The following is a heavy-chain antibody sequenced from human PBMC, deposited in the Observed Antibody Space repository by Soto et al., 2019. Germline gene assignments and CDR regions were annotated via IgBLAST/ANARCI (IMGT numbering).Heavy chain of an antibody. V-gene: IGHV1-69*02. CDR3: ASSYGSGYRAFDY. Sequence: QVQLVQSGAEVNRPGPSVKVSCKASGDTFNFYSINWVRQAPGLGLEWMGRVNPIVSMSNYAQKFQGRVTMPANNSTSTAYMELSSLRSEDTAIYYCASSYGSGYRAFDYWGQGALVTVPS. J-gene: IGHJ4*02. CDR1: GDTFNFYS. D-gene: IGHD3-10*01. CDR2: VNPIVSMS.